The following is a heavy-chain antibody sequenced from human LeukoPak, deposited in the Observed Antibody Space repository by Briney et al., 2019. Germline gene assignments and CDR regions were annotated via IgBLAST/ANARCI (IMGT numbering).Heavy chain of an antibody. V-gene: IGHV3-53*01. D-gene: IGHD4-17*01. CDR2: IYNVGST. Sequence: AESLRLSCAASGFTVSSHYMSWVRHAPGKGLEWVSVIYNVGSTYYAGTVKAGFTIDRDNSKNTLYLQMNSLRAEDTAVYYCARASDYGDYGFDYWGQGPLVTVSS. CDR3: ARASDYGDYGFDY. J-gene: IGHJ4*02. CDR1: GFTVSSHY.